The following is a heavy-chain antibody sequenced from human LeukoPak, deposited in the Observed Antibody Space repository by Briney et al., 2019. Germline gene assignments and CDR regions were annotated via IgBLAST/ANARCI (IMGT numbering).Heavy chain of an antibody. V-gene: IGHV1-18*01. J-gene: IGHJ4*02. D-gene: IGHD1-1*01. Sequence: ASVKVSCKASGYTFTSYGISWVRQAPGQGLEWMGWISAYNGNTNYAQKLQGRVTLTTATSTSTANMELRSLRSNATAVAYCSGDSGVGATQIDSWGQGTLVTVSS. CDR1: GYTFTSYG. CDR3: SGDSGVGATQIDS. CDR2: ISAYNGNT.